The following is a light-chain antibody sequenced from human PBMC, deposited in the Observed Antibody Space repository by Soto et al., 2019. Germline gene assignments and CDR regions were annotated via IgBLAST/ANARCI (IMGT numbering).Light chain of an antibody. CDR3: QQYYSDWT. CDR2: EAS. Sequence: QLTLYHYTLSASVGDRVTITCRASQSISGCLAWYQQKPGTAPKLLIYEASNLESGVPAMFSGSGSGTEFTLTISSLQPDEFATYYCQQYYSDWTFGQGSMVDIK. CDR1: QSISGC. J-gene: IGKJ1*01. V-gene: IGKV1-5*01.